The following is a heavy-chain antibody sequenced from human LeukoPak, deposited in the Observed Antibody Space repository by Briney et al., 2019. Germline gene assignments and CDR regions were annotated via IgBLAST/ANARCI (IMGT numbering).Heavy chain of an antibody. CDR2: ISWNSGSI. CDR1: GFTFDDYA. D-gene: IGHD3-9*01. CDR3: ATRRSYDILTGYYPIDY. V-gene: IGHV3-9*01. J-gene: IGHJ4*02. Sequence: GGSLRLSCAASGFTFDDYAMHWVRQAPGKGLEWVSGISWNSGSIGYADSVKGRFTISRDNAKNSLYLQMNSLRAEDTALYYCATRRSYDILTGYYPIDYWGQGTLVTVSS.